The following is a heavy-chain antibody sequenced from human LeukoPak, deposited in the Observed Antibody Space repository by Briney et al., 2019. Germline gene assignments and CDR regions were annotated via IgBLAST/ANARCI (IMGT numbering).Heavy chain of an antibody. V-gene: IGHV7-4-1*02. CDR3: AREDMTGLLAKGMDV. D-gene: IGHD3-9*01. CDR1: GHSLSNYG. Sequence: GASVKVSCKAFGHSLSNYGLNWVRQAPGQGLEWMGWINTNTGNPMYAQGFTGRFVFSLDTSVSTAYLQISSLKAEDTAVYYCAREDMTGLLAKGMDVWGQGTTVTVSS. J-gene: IGHJ6*02. CDR2: INTNTGNP.